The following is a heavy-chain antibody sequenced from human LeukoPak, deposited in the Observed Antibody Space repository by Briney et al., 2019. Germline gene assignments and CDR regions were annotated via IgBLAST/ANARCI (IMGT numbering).Heavy chain of an antibody. CDR2: IRYDGSNK. CDR1: GFTFSSYG. V-gene: IGHV3-30*02. CDR3: TVLREVTNGFLDGY. Sequence: GGSLRLSCAASGFTFSSYGMHWVRQAPGKGLEWVAFIRYDGSNKYYADSVKGRFTISRDNSKNTAYLHMNSLKTEDTAVYYCTVLREVTNGFLDGYWGQGTLVTVSS. D-gene: IGHD2-8*01. J-gene: IGHJ4*02.